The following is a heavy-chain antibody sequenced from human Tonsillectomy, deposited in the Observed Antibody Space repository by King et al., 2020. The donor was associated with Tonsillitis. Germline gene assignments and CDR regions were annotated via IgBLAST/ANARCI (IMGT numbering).Heavy chain of an antibody. Sequence: VQLVESGGGVVQPGRSLRLSCAASGFTFSSYGMHWVRQAPGKGLEWVAVISYDGSKKYYADSVKGRFTISRDNSKNTLYLQMKSLRAEDTAVYYCAAGYGSSFASNWFDPWGQGTLVTVSS. J-gene: IGHJ5*02. V-gene: IGHV3-30*03. CDR2: ISYDGSKK. CDR3: AAGYGSSFASNWFDP. D-gene: IGHD6-6*01. CDR1: GFTFSSYG.